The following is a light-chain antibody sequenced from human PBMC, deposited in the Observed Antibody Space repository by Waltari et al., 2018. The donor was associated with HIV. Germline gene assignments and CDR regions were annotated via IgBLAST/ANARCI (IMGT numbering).Light chain of an antibody. Sequence: ETVLTQSPATLSVSPGARATLSCRASQRVSSSLAWYQQKPGQAPRLLIYDASTRVTGTPTRFSGRGSGTEFTLTISGLQSEDSAVYYCQQYNNWPPATFGQGTRLEIK. J-gene: IGKJ5*01. CDR2: DAS. V-gene: IGKV3-15*01. CDR3: QQYNNWPPAT. CDR1: QRVSSS.